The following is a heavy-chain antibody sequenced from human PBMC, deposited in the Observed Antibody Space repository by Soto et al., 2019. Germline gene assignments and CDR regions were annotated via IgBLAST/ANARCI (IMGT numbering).Heavy chain of an antibody. CDR1: VLSFAHDA. D-gene: IGHD4-17*01. CDR3: SKVPLRPYYFLF. V-gene: IGHV3-23*01. CDR2: VSAGGDNT. J-gene: IGHJ4*02. Sequence: PGGSLRLCCTASVLSFAHDAMYWVRQAPGKGLEWVSRVSAGGDNTDYADAVKGRFTISRDNSKNTLFLQMTSLRAEDTALYYCSKVPLRPYYFLFWCPAT.